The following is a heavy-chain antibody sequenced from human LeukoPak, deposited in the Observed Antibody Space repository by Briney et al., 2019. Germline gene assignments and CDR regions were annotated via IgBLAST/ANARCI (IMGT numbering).Heavy chain of an antibody. Sequence: ASETLSLTCTVSGASINSDTYYWGWIRQPPGKGLEWIGTHSHSGSAYYNPSLRSRITMSLDTSENQLSLKLYSVTAADTAVYYCARVTDSRGVVIYYFDYWGQGTLVTVSS. V-gene: IGHV4-39*07. CDR2: HSHSGSA. CDR3: ARVTDSRGVVIYYFDY. J-gene: IGHJ4*02. CDR1: GASINSDTYY. D-gene: IGHD3-10*01.